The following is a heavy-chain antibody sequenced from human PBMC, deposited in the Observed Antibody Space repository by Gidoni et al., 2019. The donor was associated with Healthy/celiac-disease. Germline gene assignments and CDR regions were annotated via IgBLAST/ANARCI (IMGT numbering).Heavy chain of an antibody. D-gene: IGHD6-13*01. CDR3: ARIMGVGTAAGADY. V-gene: IGHV3-30*19. CDR2: ISYDGSNK. CDR1: GFTFSSYG. J-gene: IGHJ4*02. Sequence: QVQLVESGGGVVQPGRSLRLSCAASGFTFSSYGMHWVRQAPGKGLEWVAVISYDGSNKYYADSVKGRFTISRDNSKNTLYLQMNSLRAEDTAVYYCARIMGVGTAAGADYWGQGTLVTVSS.